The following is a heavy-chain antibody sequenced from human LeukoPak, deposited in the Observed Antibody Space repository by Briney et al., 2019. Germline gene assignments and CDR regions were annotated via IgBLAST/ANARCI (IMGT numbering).Heavy chain of an antibody. V-gene: IGHV3-23*01. CDR1: GFTFSNYP. J-gene: IGHJ4*02. D-gene: IGHD6-6*01. CDR3: ARDSSHYLGSSDY. CDR2: ISESGDVT. Sequence: PGGSLRLSCEASGFTFSNYPMSWVRQAPGRGLEWVSVISESGDVTHYADAMKGRFTISRDNAKNTLNLQMNSLRAEDTAIYYCARDSSHYLGSSDYWGQGTLVAVSS.